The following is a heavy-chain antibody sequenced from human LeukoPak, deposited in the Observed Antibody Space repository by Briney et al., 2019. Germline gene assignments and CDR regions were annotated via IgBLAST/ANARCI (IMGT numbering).Heavy chain of an antibody. Sequence: QAGGSLRLSCAASGFTFSSYWMHWVRQAPGKGLVWVSRISTDGSSTNSADSVKDRLTISRDNAKNTLYLQMNSLRAEDTAVYYCVREYSSSSGRAFDMWGQGTMVTVSP. CDR1: GFTFSSYW. V-gene: IGHV3-74*01. CDR3: VREYSSSSGRAFDM. J-gene: IGHJ3*02. D-gene: IGHD6-6*01. CDR2: ISTDGSST.